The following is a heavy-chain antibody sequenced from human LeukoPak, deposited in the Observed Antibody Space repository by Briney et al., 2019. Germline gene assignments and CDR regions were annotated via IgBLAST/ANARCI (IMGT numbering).Heavy chain of an antibody. CDR2: ISYDGSNK. V-gene: IGHV3-30-3*01. J-gene: IGHJ4*02. CDR3: AREGGYDSSGYFDY. CDR1: GLTFNSYA. D-gene: IGHD5-12*01. Sequence: GGSLRLSCAASGLTFNSYAMHWVRQAPGKGLEWVAVISYDGSNKYYADSVKGRFTISRDNSKNTLYLQMNSLRAEDTAVYYCAREGGYDSSGYFDYWGQGTLVTVSS.